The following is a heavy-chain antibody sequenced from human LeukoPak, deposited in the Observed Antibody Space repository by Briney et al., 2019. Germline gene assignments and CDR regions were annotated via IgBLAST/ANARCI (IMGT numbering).Heavy chain of an antibody. CDR3: ARVSVCPRCHFDY. CDR1: GFTFSSHW. J-gene: IGHJ4*02. CDR2: ISTDGRTA. D-gene: IGHD5/OR15-5a*01. Sequence: PGGPLRLSCAASGFTFSSHWMHWVRQAPGKGLVWVSRISTDGRTATYADSVKGRFTISRDNARNTLFLQMNSLRAEDTAVYFRARVSVCPRCHFDYWGQGTLVTVSS. V-gene: IGHV3-74*01.